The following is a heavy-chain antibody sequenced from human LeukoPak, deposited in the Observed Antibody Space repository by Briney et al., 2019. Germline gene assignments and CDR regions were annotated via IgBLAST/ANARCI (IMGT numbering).Heavy chain of an antibody. CDR3: ARGGHYYDSSGYYFLWRFDP. J-gene: IGHJ5*02. D-gene: IGHD3-22*01. Sequence: PGGSLRLSCAASGFTFSSYSMNWVRQAPGKGLEWVSSISSSSSYIYYADSVKGRFTISRANAKNSLYLQMNSLRAEDTAVYYCARGGHYYDSSGYYFLWRFDPWGQGTLVTVSS. V-gene: IGHV3-21*01. CDR1: GFTFSSYS. CDR2: ISSSSSYI.